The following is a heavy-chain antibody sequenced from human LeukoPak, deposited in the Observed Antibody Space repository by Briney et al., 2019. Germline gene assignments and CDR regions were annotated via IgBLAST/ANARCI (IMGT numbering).Heavy chain of an antibody. Sequence: PSETLSLTCSVSGFSIGTGYSWGWIRQPPGKGLEWIGTIYHRGNTYYNPSLMSRVTISLDTSKNQFSLRLTSVTAADTALYYCAREVESWFGDLLSYFDSWGQGTQATVSS. CDR1: GFSIGTGYS. V-gene: IGHV4-38-2*02. D-gene: IGHD3-10*01. J-gene: IGHJ4*02. CDR2: IYHRGNT. CDR3: AREVESWFGDLLSYFDS.